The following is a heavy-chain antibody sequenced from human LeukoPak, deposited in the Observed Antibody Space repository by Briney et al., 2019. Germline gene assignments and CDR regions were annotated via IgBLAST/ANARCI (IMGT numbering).Heavy chain of an antibody. Sequence: SETLSLTCTVSGGSISSYYWSWIRQPAGKGLEWIGRIYTSGSTNYNPSLKSRVTMSVDTSKNQFSLKLSPVTAADTAVYYCARDTTGYDYAGYFDYWGQGTLVTVSS. J-gene: IGHJ4*02. D-gene: IGHD4-17*01. CDR3: ARDTTGYDYAGYFDY. CDR2: IYTSGST. CDR1: GGSISSYY. V-gene: IGHV4-4*07.